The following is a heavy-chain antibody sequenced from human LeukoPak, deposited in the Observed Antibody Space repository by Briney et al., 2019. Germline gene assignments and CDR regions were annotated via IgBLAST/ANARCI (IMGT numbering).Heavy chain of an antibody. Sequence: PGGSLRLSCAASGFTFSDYYMSWIRQAPGKGLEWVSYISSSGSTIYYADSVKGRFTISRDNSKNTLYLQMNSLRAEDTAVYYCAKDPGGSSGSYRGRYFQHWGQGTLVTVSS. CDR2: ISSSGSTI. V-gene: IGHV3-11*04. J-gene: IGHJ1*01. D-gene: IGHD1-26*01. CDR1: GFTFSDYY. CDR3: AKDPGGSSGSYRGRYFQH.